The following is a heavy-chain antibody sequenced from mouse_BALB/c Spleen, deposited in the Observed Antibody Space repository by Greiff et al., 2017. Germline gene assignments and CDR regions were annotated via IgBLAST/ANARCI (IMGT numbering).Heavy chain of an antibody. Sequence: EVQGVESGGGLVKPGGSLKLSCAASGFTFSSYAMSWVRQSPEKRLEWVAEISSGGSYTYYPDTVTGRFTISRDNAKNTLYLEMSSLRSEDTAMYYCARGETGHAYWGQGTLVTVSA. CDR3: ARGETGHAY. V-gene: IGHV5-9-4*01. D-gene: IGHD4-1*01. J-gene: IGHJ3*01. CDR2: ISSGGSYT. CDR1: GFTFSSYA.